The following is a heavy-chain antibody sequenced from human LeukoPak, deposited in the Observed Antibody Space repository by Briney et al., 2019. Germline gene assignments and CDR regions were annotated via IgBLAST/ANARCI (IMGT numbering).Heavy chain of an antibody. CDR1: GGSFSGYY. J-gene: IGHJ4*02. V-gene: IGHV4-34*01. D-gene: IGHD1-26*01. CDR2: INHSGST. Sequence: SETLSLTCAVYGGSFSGYYWSWIRQPPGKGLEGIGEINHSGSTNYNPSLKSRVTISVDTSKNQFSLKLSSVTAADTAVYYCARGPGGSYATHFDYWGQGTLATVSS. CDR3: ARGPGGSYATHFDY.